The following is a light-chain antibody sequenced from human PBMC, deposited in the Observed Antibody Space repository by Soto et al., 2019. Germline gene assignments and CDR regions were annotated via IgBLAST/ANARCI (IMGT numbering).Light chain of an antibody. Sequence: DLVMTQSPLSLPVTPGEPASISCRSSQSLLHSNGYNYLDWYLQKPGQSPQLLIYLGSNRASGVPDRFSGSGSGTDFTLKISRVEAEDVGVYYCMQALHTRVTFRQGAKVDIK. V-gene: IGKV2-28*01. CDR3: MQALHTRVT. CDR1: QSLLHSNGYNY. CDR2: LGS. J-gene: IGKJ1*01.